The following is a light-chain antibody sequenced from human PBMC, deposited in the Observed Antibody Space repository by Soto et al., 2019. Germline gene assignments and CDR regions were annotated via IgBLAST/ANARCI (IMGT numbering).Light chain of an antibody. Sequence: QSVLTQPASVSGSPGQSITISCTGTSSDVGVYNYVSWYQQHPGKAPKLVIYDVTNRPSGVSYRFSGSKSGNTASLTISGLQAEDEADYYCNSFTTSSTVVFGGGTKLTVL. CDR3: NSFTTSSTVV. CDR1: SSDVGVYNY. CDR2: DVT. V-gene: IGLV2-14*01. J-gene: IGLJ2*01.